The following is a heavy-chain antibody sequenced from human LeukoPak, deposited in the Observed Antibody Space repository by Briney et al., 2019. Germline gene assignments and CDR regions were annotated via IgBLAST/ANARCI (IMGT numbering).Heavy chain of an antibody. D-gene: IGHD5-18*01. V-gene: IGHV4-39*07. J-gene: IGHJ4*02. CDR2: IYYSGST. CDR1: GGSISSSSYY. Sequence: PSETLSLTCTVSGGSISSSSYYWGWIRQPPGKGLEWTGSIYYSGSTYYNPSLKSRVTISVDTSKNQFSLKLSSVTAADTAVYYCARTRGYSFGWGQGTLVTVSS. CDR3: ARTRGYSFG.